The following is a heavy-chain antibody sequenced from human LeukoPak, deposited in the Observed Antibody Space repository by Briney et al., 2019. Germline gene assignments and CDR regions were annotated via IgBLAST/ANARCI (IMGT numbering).Heavy chain of an antibody. Sequence: PGGPLRLFCAASGFTFRSYAMTWLRQAPGKGLEWVSAISGNGGCTYYADSVKGRFTISRDNSKNTVYLQMNSLEPDDTAVYYCARDAFYSSGTYFDYWGQGTLVTVSS. CDR3: ARDAFYSSGTYFDY. D-gene: IGHD3-10*01. J-gene: IGHJ4*02. CDR1: GFTFRSYA. V-gene: IGHV3-23*01. CDR2: ISGNGGCT.